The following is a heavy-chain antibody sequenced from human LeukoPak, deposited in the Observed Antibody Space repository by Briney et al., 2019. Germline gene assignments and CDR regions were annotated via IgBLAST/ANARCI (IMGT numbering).Heavy chain of an antibody. CDR2: ISAYNGNT. J-gene: IGHJ4*02. D-gene: IGHD3-10*01. CDR3: ARDYYGSGSYYSNKRYYAY. Sequence: ASVKVSCKASGYTLTSYGISWVRQAPGQGLEWMGWISAYNGNTNYAQKLQGRVTMTTDTSTSTAYMELRSLRSDDTAVYYCARDYYGSGSYYSNKRYYAYWGQGTLVTVSS. CDR1: GYTLTSYG. V-gene: IGHV1-18*01.